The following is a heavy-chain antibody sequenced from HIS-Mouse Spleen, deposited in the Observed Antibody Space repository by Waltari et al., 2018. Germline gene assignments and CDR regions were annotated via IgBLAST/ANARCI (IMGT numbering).Heavy chain of an antibody. V-gene: IGHV4-39*07. CDR1: GGSISSSSYY. Sequence: QLQLQESGPGLVKPSETLSLTCTVPGGSISSSSYYLGWIRQPPGKGLEWIGSLYYSGSTYYNPSLKSRVTISVDTSKNQFSLKLSSVTAADTAVYYCAREIPYSSSWYDWYFDLWGRGTLVTVSS. CDR2: LYYSGST. J-gene: IGHJ2*01. CDR3: AREIPYSSSWYDWYFDL. D-gene: IGHD6-13*01.